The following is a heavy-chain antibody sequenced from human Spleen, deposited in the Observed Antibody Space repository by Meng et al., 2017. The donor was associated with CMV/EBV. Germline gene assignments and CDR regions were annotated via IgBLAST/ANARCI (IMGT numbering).Heavy chain of an antibody. V-gene: IGHV4-34*01. CDR2: INHSGST. CDR3: ARDRADYAVDY. J-gene: IGHJ4*02. D-gene: IGHD4-17*01. Sequence: SETLSLTCAVYGGSFSGYYWSWIRQPPGKGLEWIGEINHSGSTNYNPSLKSRVTISVDTSKNQFSLKLSSVTAADTAVYYCARDRADYAVDYWGQGTLVTVSS. CDR1: GGSFSGYY.